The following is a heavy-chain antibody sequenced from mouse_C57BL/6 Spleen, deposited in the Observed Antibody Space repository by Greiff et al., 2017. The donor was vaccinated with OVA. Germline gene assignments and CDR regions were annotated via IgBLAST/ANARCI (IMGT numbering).Heavy chain of an antibody. D-gene: IGHD4-1*01. V-gene: IGHV1-4*01. J-gene: IGHJ1*03. CDR2: INPSSGYT. CDR3: ATLTGDWYFDV. CDR1: GYTFTSYT. Sequence: VQLQQSGAELARPGASVKMSCKASGYTFTSYTMHWVKQRPGQGLEWIGYINPSSGYTKYNQKFKDKATLTADKSSSTAYMQLSSLTSEDSAVYYCATLTGDWYFDVWGTGTTVTVCS.